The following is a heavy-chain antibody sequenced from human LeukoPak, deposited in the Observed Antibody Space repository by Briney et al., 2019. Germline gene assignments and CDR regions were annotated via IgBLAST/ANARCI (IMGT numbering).Heavy chain of an antibody. V-gene: IGHV3-74*01. D-gene: IGHD3-10*01. CDR2: VSGDGTTT. J-gene: IGHJ4*02. CDR1: GFTFDSSW. CDR3: ARGGSPFY. Sequence: PGGSLRLSCAASGFTFDSSWKHWVRQDPVKGLVWVARVSGDGTTTTYADSVKGRFTISRDNAKNTLYLQMNIVRAEDTAVYYCARGGSPFYWGQGSRVTVSS.